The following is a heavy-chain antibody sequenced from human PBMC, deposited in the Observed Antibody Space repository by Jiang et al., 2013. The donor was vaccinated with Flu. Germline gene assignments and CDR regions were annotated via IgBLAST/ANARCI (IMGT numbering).Heavy chain of an antibody. CDR2: MSPSSGNT. Sequence: SGAEVKKPGASVRVSCKAAEYTFTDFDFNWVRQAPGQGLEWMGFMSPSSGNTGYAQKFQGRVTVTRDTSISTAYMELSGLRFEDTAVYYCVNRAIWGQGTTVTVSS. CDR3: VNRAI. CDR1: EYTFTDFD. D-gene: IGHD3-10*01. J-gene: IGHJ6*02. V-gene: IGHV1-8*01.